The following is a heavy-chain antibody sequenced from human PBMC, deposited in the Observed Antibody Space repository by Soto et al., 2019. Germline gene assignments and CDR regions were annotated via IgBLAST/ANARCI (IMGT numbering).Heavy chain of an antibody. CDR3: ARERTRGFDA. CDR2: MNPNSGNT. Sequence: QVQLVQSGAEVKKPGASVKVSCKASGYTFTSYDINWVRQATGQGLEWMGWMNPNSGNTAYAQKFLGRVTMTRNTSSITAYMELSSLRSEGTAVYYCARERTRGFDAWGQGTLVTVSS. J-gene: IGHJ5*02. CDR1: GYTFTSYD. V-gene: IGHV1-8*01.